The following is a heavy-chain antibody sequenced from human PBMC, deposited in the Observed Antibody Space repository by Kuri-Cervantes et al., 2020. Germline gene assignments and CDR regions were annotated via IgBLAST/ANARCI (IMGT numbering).Heavy chain of an antibody. CDR1: GFTVSSNY. V-gene: IGHV3-23*01. D-gene: IGHD2-21*02. CDR2: ISGSGGNT. Sequence: GESLKISCAASGFTVSSNYMSWVRQAPGKGLEWVSAISGSGGNTYYADSVKGRFTISRDNSKNTLYLQMNSLRAEDTAVYYCAKLTAYWGQGTLVTVSS. J-gene: IGHJ4*02. CDR3: AKLTAY.